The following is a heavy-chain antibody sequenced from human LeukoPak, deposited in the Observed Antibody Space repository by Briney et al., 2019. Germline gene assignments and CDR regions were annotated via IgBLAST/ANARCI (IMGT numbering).Heavy chain of an antibody. Sequence: GRSLRLSCAASGFTFSSYGMRWVRQAPGKGLEWVAVISYDGSNKYYADSVRGRFTIFRDNSKNTLYLQMNSLRAEDTAVYYCAKAGYYDSSGYSGAFDIWGQGTMVTVSS. CDR1: GFTFSSYG. J-gene: IGHJ3*02. CDR2: ISYDGSNK. CDR3: AKAGYYDSSGYSGAFDI. D-gene: IGHD3-22*01. V-gene: IGHV3-30*18.